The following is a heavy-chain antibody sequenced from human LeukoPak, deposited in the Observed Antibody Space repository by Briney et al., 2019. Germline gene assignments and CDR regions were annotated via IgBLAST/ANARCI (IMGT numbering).Heavy chain of an antibody. J-gene: IGHJ4*02. CDR2: ISYDGSNK. D-gene: IGHD5-12*01. CDR1: GFTFSSYA. CDR3: ARDGRGYAIDY. V-gene: IGHV3-30*04. Sequence: GGSLRLSCAASGFTFSSYAMHWVRQAPGKGLEWVAVISYDGSNKYYADSVKGRFTISRDNSKNTLYLQMNSLRAEDTAVYYCARDGRGYAIDYWGQGTLVTVSS.